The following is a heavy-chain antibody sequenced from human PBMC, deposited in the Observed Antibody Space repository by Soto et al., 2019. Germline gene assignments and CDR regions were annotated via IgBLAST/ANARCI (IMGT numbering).Heavy chain of an antibody. Sequence: PGESLKISCKGSGYSFTSYWIGWVRQMPGKGLEWMGIIYPGDSDTRYSPSFQGQVTISADKSISTAYLQWSSLKASDTAMYYCARPSLRYGDYVGYYYYGTDVWGQGTTGTV. D-gene: IGHD4-17*01. V-gene: IGHV5-51*01. CDR3: ARPSLRYGDYVGYYYYGTDV. CDR2: IYPGDSDT. CDR1: GYSFTSYW. J-gene: IGHJ6*02.